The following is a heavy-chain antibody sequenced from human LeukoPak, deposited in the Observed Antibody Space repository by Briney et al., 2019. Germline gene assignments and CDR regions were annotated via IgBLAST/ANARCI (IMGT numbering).Heavy chain of an antibody. CDR2: IYSGGNT. J-gene: IGHJ5*02. V-gene: IGHV3-53*01. CDR1: GFTVSSNS. D-gene: IGHD5-24*01. CDR3: ARGRDWEMATIGLFWYNWFDP. Sequence: PGGSLRLSCTVSGFTVSSNSMSWVRQAPGKGVEWVSFIYSGGNTLYADSVKGRFTISRDNSKNTLYLQMNSLRAEDTAVYYCARGRDWEMATIGLFWYNWFDPWGQGTLVTVSS.